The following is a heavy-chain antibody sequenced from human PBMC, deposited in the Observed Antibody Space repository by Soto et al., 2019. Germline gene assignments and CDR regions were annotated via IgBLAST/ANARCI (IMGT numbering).Heavy chain of an antibody. CDR2: IYNDGTYS. CDR3: TRGPRPISTGTGAY. D-gene: IGHD3-10*01. CDR1: GFIFKMYL. J-gene: IGHJ4*02. V-gene: IGHV3-74*01. Sequence: LRLSCAASGFIFKMYLMHWVRQSPGKGLVWISRIYNDGTYSDYADSVRGRFTISRDNVNDTLYLQMNNLRAEDSGLYYCTRGPRPISTGTGAYWGQGTQVTVSP.